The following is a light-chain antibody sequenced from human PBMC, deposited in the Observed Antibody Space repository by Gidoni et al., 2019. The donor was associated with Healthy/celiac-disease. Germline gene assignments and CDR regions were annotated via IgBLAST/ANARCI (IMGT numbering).Light chain of an antibody. CDR2: AAS. V-gene: IGKV1-39*01. J-gene: IGKJ1*01. CDR3: QQSYSTPPT. CDR1: QSIISY. Sequence: DIQMTQSPSSLSASVGDRVTITCRASQSIISYLNWYQQKPGKAPKLLIYAASSLQSGVPSRFSGSGSGTDFTLTISSLQPEDFATYYCQQSYSTPPTFXXXTKVEIK.